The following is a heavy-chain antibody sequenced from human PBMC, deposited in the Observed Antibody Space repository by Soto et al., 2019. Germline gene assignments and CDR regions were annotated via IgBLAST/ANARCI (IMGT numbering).Heavy chain of an antibody. D-gene: IGHD6-13*01. Sequence: QITLKESGPPLVKPTQTLTLTCTFSGFSLSTSGVGVGWIRQPPGKALEWLALIYWDDDKRYSPSLKSRLTITKDTSRNQVVLTMTNMDPVDTAPYYCAHRPGIATSHTGFDCWGQGTLVTVSS. CDR1: GFSLSTSGVG. V-gene: IGHV2-5*02. J-gene: IGHJ4*02. CDR3: AHRPGIATSHTGFDC. CDR2: IYWDDDK.